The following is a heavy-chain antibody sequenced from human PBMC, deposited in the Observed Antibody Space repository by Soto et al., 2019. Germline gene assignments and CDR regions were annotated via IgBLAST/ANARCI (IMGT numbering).Heavy chain of an antibody. CDR2: IIPILGIA. J-gene: IGHJ4*02. CDR3: ARLTVVSGRGY. V-gene: IGHV1-69*02. D-gene: IGHD6-25*01. Sequence: QVQLVQSGAEVKKPGSSVKVPCKASGGTFSSYTISWVRQAPGQGLEWMGRIIPILGIANYAQKFQGRVTITADKSTSTAYMELSSLRSEDTAVYYCARLTVVSGRGYWGQGTLVTVSS. CDR1: GGTFSSYT.